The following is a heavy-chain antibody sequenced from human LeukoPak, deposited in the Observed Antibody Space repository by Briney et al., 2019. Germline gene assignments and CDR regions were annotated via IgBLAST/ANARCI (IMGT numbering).Heavy chain of an antibody. CDR1: GFTFSSYW. J-gene: IGHJ3*02. Sequence: GGSLRLSCAASGFTFSSYWMSWVRQAPGKGLEWVANIKQDGSEKYYVGSVKGRFTISRDNAKNSLYLQTNSLRAEDTAVYYCAKDRPSRFDIWGQGTMVTVSS. V-gene: IGHV3-7*03. CDR3: AKDRPSRFDI. CDR2: IKQDGSEK.